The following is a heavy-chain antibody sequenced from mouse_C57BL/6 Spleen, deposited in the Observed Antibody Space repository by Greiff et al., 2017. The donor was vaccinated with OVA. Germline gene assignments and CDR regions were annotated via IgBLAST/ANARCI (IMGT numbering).Heavy chain of an antibody. Sequence: QVHVKQSGAELVKPGASVKISCKASGYAFSSYWMNWVKQRPGKGLEWIGQIYPGDGDTNYNGKFKGKATLTADKSSSTAYMQLSSLTSEDSAVYFCAREGINYYGSSYDYAMDYWGQGTSVTVSS. J-gene: IGHJ4*01. CDR2: IYPGDGDT. CDR1: GYAFSSYW. V-gene: IGHV1-80*01. D-gene: IGHD1-1*01. CDR3: AREGINYYGSSYDYAMDY.